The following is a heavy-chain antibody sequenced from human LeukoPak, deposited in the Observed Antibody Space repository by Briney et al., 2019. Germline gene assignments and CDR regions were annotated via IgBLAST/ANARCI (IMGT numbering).Heavy chain of an antibody. CDR1: GFTFSSYG. CDR3: AGRYCSSTSCYSDY. Sequence: PGGSLRLSCAASGFTFSSYGMHWVRQAPGKGLEWVAFIRYDGSNKYYADSVKGRFTISRDNSKNTLYLQMNSLRAEDTAVYYCAGRYCSSTSCYSDYWGQGTLVTVCS. J-gene: IGHJ4*02. V-gene: IGHV3-30*02. CDR2: IRYDGSNK. D-gene: IGHD2-2*02.